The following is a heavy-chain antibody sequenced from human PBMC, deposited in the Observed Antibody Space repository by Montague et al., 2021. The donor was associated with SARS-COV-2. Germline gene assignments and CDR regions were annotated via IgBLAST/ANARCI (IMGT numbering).Heavy chain of an antibody. CDR2: INHTGAT. CDR3: ARGLIRINMAVVIFIGGQYWFDS. V-gene: IGHV4-34*01. Sequence: SDTLSLTCAVYGGSFSDYYWSWIRQPPGKGLEWIGEINHTGATNHNPSLKGRVTLSMDTSKSQFSLNLKSVTAADTAVYYCARGLIRINMAVVIFIGGQYWFDSWGQGTLVTVTS. D-gene: IGHD3-22*01. CDR1: GGSFSDYY. J-gene: IGHJ5*01.